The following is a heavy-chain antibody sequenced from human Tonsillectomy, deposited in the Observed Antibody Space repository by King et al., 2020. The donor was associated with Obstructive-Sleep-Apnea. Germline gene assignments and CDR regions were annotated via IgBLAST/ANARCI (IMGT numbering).Heavy chain of an antibody. Sequence: QLVQSGAEVKKPGASVQVSCKASGYTFTSYAMHWVRQAPGQRLEWMGWINAGNGNTKYSQKFQGRVTITRDTSASTAYMELSSLRSEDTAVYYCARDRSTVGRWFDPWGQGTLVTVSS. D-gene: IGHD2-15*01. V-gene: IGHV1-3*01. CDR2: INAGNGNT. CDR3: ARDRSTVGRWFDP. J-gene: IGHJ5*02. CDR1: GYTFTSYA.